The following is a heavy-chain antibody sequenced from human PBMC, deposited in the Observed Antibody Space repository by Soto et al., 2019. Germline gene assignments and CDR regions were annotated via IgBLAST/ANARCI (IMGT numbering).Heavy chain of an antibody. Sequence: PSQTLSLTYTVSGVYLSSYYLILLRQPPGKGLEWIGYIYYSGSTNYNPSLKSRVTISVDTSKNQFSLKLSSVTAADTAVYYCARLDKYDILTGYYGPTQYYFDDWGQGTLVTVSS. D-gene: IGHD3-9*01. V-gene: IGHV4-59*08. CDR1: GVYLSSYY. J-gene: IGHJ4*02. CDR2: IYYSGST. CDR3: ARLDKYDILTGYYGPTQYYFDD.